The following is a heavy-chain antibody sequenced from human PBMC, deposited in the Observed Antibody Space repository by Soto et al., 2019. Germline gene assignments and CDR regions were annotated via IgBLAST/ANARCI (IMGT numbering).Heavy chain of an antibody. Sequence: EVQLVESGGGLVQPGGSLRLSCAASGFTFGSYSMNWVRQAPGKGLEWVSFILSSSGVIYYADSVKGRFTISRDNAKNSLYLQMNSLRAEDTAVYYCARDLCAPLVATAMRYYMDVWGKGTTVTVSS. CDR1: GFTFGSYS. D-gene: IGHD2-21*02. CDR2: ILSSSGVI. CDR3: ARDLCAPLVATAMRYYMDV. V-gene: IGHV3-48*01. J-gene: IGHJ6*03.